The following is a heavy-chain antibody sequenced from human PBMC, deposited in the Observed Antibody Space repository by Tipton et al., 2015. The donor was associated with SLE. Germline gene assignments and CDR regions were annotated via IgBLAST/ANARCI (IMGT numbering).Heavy chain of an antibody. Sequence: SLRLSCAASGLTFGSYWMSWVRQAPGKGLEWVANIKQDGSEKYYVDSVKGRFTISRDNAKGSIFLEMNSLRGEDTAVYYCAREVLTSSSKFDPWGQGTLVTVSS. V-gene: IGHV3-7*01. CDR2: IKQDGSEK. CDR1: GLTFGSYW. J-gene: IGHJ5*02. D-gene: IGHD6-6*01. CDR3: AREVLTSSSKFDP.